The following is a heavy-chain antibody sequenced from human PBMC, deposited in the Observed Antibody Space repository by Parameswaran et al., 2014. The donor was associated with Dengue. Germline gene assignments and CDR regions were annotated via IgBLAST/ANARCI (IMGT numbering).Heavy chain of an antibody. CDR3: ARGGARVDSSGYYFKY. J-gene: IGHJ4*02. D-gene: IGHD3-22*01. V-gene: IGHV4-34*01. CDR2: INHSGST. Sequence: VRQMPGKGLEWIGEINHSGSTNYNPSLKSRVTISVDTSKNQFSLKLSSVTAADTAVYYCARGGARVDSSGYYFKYWGQGTLVTVSS.